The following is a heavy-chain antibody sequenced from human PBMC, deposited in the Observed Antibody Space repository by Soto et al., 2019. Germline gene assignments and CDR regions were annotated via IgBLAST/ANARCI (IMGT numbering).Heavy chain of an antibody. Sequence: SQLLYIRFSVVCGNIRNLGDYRSLIRQNPGKGLEWIGYIYNSGRTDENPSIKSRVSILVDAYKNQFSLILSSVTDADTVVYYCARYIPRSSATWYYFDPWGQGTLVTVSS. V-gene: IGHV4-31*03. CDR3: ARYIPRSSATWYYFDP. D-gene: IGHD2-2*01. J-gene: IGHJ5*02. CDR1: CGNIRNLGDY. CDR2: IYNSGRT.